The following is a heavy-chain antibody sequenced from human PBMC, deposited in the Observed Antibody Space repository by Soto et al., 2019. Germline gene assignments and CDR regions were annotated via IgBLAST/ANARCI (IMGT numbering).Heavy chain of an antibody. Sequence: GGSLRLSCAASGFTFSSYAMSWVRQAPGKGLEWVSAISGSGGSTYYADSVKGRFTISRDNSKNTLYLQMNSLRAEDTAVYYCAKPPSVATKIMGADYWGQGTLVTVSS. CDR1: GFTFSSYA. J-gene: IGHJ4*02. CDR3: AKPPSVATKIMGADY. V-gene: IGHV3-23*01. CDR2: ISGSGGST. D-gene: IGHD5-12*01.